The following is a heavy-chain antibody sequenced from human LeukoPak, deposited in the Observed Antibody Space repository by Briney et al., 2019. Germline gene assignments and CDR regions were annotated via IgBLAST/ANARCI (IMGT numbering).Heavy chain of an antibody. J-gene: IGHJ5*02. CDR3: AREADTAMYSWFDP. CDR2: NIPIFGTA. CDR1: GGTFSSYA. Sequence: ASVKVSCKASGGTFSSYAVSWVRQAPGQGLEWMGGNIPIFGTANYAQKFQGRVTITTDESTSTAYMELSSLRSEDTAVYYCAREADTAMYSWFDPWGQGTLVTVSS. V-gene: IGHV1-69*05. D-gene: IGHD5-18*01.